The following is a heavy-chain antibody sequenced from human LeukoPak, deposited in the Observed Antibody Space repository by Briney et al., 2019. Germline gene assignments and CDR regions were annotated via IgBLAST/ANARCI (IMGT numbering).Heavy chain of an antibody. CDR2: IRGSGDVT. CDR1: GFTFSSYT. Sequence: QPGGSLRLSFAASGFTFSSYTMSWVRQAPGKGLEWVSVIRGSGDVTYYADSVKGRFTISRDNSKKTLYLQMNSLRAEDTAVYYCAKGSMVYAIFHAYDYWGQGTLVTVSS. CDR3: AKGSMVYAIFHAYDY. J-gene: IGHJ4*02. V-gene: IGHV3-23*01. D-gene: IGHD2-8*01.